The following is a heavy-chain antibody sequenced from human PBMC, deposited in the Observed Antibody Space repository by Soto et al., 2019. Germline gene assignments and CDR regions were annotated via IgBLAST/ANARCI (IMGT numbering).Heavy chain of an antibody. D-gene: IGHD3-16*02. J-gene: IGHJ3*02. Sequence: QVQLVQSGAEVKKPGASVKVSCKASGYTFTSYGISWVRQAPGQGLEWMGWISAYNGNTNYAQKLQGRVTMTTDTSTSTAYMELRSLRSDDTAVYYCASGRYDYVWGSYRSDAFDIWGQGTMVTVSS. CDR2: ISAYNGNT. CDR3: ASGRYDYVWGSYRSDAFDI. V-gene: IGHV1-18*01. CDR1: GYTFTSYG.